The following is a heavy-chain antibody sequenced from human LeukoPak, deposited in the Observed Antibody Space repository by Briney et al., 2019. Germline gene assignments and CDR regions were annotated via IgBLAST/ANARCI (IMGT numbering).Heavy chain of an antibody. Sequence: GVSLRLSRAASGFTVSSNYMSWVRQAPGKGLEWVSRINSDGSSTSYADSVKGRFTISRDNAKSTLYLQMNSLRAEDTAVYYCARAEWELLGGHDYWGQGTLVTVSS. CDR2: INSDGSST. CDR1: GFTVSSNY. CDR3: ARAEWELLGGHDY. D-gene: IGHD1-26*01. J-gene: IGHJ4*02. V-gene: IGHV3-74*01.